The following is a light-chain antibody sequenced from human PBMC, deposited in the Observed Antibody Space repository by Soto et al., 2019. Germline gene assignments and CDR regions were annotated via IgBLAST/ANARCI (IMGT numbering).Light chain of an antibody. CDR2: RAS. CDR1: QSINSW. CDR3: QHYDSYSGT. Sequence: DIKMTQSPSTLSASVGDRVTITCRASQSINSWLAWYQQKPGKAPILLIYRASSLEGGVPSRFSGSGSGAEFTLTISSLQPDDFATYYCQHYDSYSGTFGPGTKVDIK. V-gene: IGKV1-5*03. J-gene: IGKJ3*01.